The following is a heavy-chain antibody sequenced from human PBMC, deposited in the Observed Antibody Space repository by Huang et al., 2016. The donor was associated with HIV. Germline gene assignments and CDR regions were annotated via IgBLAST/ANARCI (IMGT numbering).Heavy chain of an antibody. V-gene: IGHV1-18*01. Sequence: QIQLMQSGPELKQPGPSVKVSCKASGYTFTSYGMTWVRQAPGQGPEWMGSISASSGDTENGQKFQGRVTLTTGTSTNIAYVELRSLRSDDTAKYYCARDPKYHRIGYYRQRRGIDIWGQGTMVIVSS. D-gene: IGHD3-22*01. CDR1: GYTFTSYG. J-gene: IGHJ3*02. CDR2: ISASSGDT. CDR3: ARDPKYHRIGYYRQRRGIDI.